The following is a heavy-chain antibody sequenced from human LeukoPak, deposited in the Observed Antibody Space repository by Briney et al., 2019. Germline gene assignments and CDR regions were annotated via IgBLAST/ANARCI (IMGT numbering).Heavy chain of an antibody. Sequence: PSETLSLTCTVSGGSMSSYYWSWIRQPPGKGLEWIGYIYDSGSTNYNPSFKSRVTISADTSKKKFSLKLTSVTAADTAVYYCAGGRWLQVPHYWGQGTLVTVSS. J-gene: IGHJ4*02. D-gene: IGHD5-24*01. CDR2: IYDSGST. CDR1: GGSMSSYY. V-gene: IGHV4-59*01. CDR3: AGGRWLQVPHY.